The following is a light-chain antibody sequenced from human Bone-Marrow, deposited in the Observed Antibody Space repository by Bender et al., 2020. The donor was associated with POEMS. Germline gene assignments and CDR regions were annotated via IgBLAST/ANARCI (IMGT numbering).Light chain of an antibody. CDR2: DVR. Sequence: QSALTQPASVSGSPGQSITISCTGTRSDVGSYDLVSWYQQHPGKAPKLMIYDVRQRPSGVSNRFSGSKSGNTASLTISGLQAEDEAEYYCCAYAGGNVYVFGPGTTVTVL. V-gene: IGLV2-23*02. J-gene: IGLJ1*01. CDR1: RSDVGSYDL. CDR3: CAYAGGNVYV.